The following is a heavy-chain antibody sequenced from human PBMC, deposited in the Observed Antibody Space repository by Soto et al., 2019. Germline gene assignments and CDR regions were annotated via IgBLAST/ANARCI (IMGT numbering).Heavy chain of an antibody. J-gene: IGHJ2*01. Sequence: QVQLVQSGAEVKKPGSSVKVSCKASGGTFSSYTISWVRQAPGQGLEWMGRIIPILGMANYAQKFHGRVTITADQSTSASYMQLSSLRSEDTAVYDGARGRYCSGGSCYEYFDLWGRGNLVTVSS. CDR1: GGTFSSYT. CDR2: IIPILGMA. CDR3: ARGRYCSGGSCYEYFDL. D-gene: IGHD2-15*01. V-gene: IGHV1-69*02.